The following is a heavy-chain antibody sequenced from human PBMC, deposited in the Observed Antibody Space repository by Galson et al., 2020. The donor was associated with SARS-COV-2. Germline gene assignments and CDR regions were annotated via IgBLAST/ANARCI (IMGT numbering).Heavy chain of an antibody. CDR2: IYPGESDT. J-gene: IGHJ4*02. V-gene: IGHV5-51*01. CDR1: GYTFTSSW. CDR3: ARGRDGYRSPFDY. Sequence: GESLKISCKGSGYTFTSSWIAWVRQMPGKGLEWMGNIYPGESDTRYSPSFQGQVTISAEKSINTAYLQWSSLKASDTAMYYCARGRDGYRSPFDYWGQGSLVTVSS. D-gene: IGHD5-18*01.